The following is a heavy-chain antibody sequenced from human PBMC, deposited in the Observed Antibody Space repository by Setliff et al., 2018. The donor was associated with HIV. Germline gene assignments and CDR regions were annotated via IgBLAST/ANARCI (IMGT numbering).Heavy chain of an antibody. CDR2: IHQSGTA. CDR1: GVSVNNDDDY. D-gene: IGHD1-26*01. Sequence: PSETLSLTCAVSGVSVNNDDDYWGWIRQPPGEGLEWIAIIHQSGTAHKRPSLKSRVTISIDTSENLFSLKLSGVTAADTAIYYCARQVGEGKWYLDSWGHGTLVTVS. CDR3: ARQVGEGKWYLDS. V-gene: IGHV4-39*01. J-gene: IGHJ4*01.